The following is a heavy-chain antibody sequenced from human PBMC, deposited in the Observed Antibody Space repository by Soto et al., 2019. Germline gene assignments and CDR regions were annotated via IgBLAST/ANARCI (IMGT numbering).Heavy chain of an antibody. V-gene: IGHV3-30*04. J-gene: IGHJ4*02. Sequence: PGGSLRLSCAASGFSLSTNTMHWVRQVPGKGLEWVASISNGGRRKYYADFVKGRFTISRDTANNILYLEMNSLRAEDTSLYYCARVVTAMTYDFWGQGTQVTVSS. CDR1: GFSLSTNT. D-gene: IGHD2-15*01. CDR2: ISNGGRRK. CDR3: ARVVTAMTYDF.